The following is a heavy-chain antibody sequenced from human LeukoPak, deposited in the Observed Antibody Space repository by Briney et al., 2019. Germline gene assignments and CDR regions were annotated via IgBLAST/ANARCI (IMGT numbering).Heavy chain of an antibody. V-gene: IGHV3-23*01. CDR2: ISSNTLST. CDR3: ARYNSGYDS. Sequence: GGSLRLSCAASGFTFSSYAMSWVRQAPGKGLEWVSAISSNTLSTYYADSVKGRFTISRDNSKNTLYLQMNYLRAEDTALYYCARYNSGYDSWGQGTMVTVSS. CDR1: GFTFSSYA. D-gene: IGHD5-12*01. J-gene: IGHJ4*02.